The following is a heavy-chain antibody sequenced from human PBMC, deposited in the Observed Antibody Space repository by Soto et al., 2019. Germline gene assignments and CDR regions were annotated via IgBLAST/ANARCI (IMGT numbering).Heavy chain of an antibody. Sequence: PGGSLRLSCSASGFTFNSYAMHWVRQAPGKGLEFVSAISSYGADTYYADSMKGRFAISRDNSKNTLYLQMSSLRAEDTALYYCVKEGYMRSDWYGQFDYWGQGALVTVSS. J-gene: IGHJ4*02. V-gene: IGHV3-64D*06. CDR1: GFTFNSYA. D-gene: IGHD6-19*01. CDR2: ISSYGADT. CDR3: VKEGYMRSDWYGQFDY.